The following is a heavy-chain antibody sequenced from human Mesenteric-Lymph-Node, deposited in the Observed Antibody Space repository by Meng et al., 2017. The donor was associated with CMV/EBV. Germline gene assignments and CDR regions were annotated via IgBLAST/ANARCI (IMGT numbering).Heavy chain of an antibody. V-gene: IGHV3-23*03. CDR3: AKGLFDYWTSLFDY. Sequence: GGSLRLSCAASGFTFSSYAMSWVRQAPGKGLEWVSVIYSGGSSTYYADSVKGRFTISRDNSKNTLYLQMNSLRAEDTAIYYCAKGLFDYWTSLFDYWGQGTLVTVSS. CDR2: IYSGGSST. J-gene: IGHJ4*02. D-gene: IGHD3-3*01. CDR1: GFTFSSYA.